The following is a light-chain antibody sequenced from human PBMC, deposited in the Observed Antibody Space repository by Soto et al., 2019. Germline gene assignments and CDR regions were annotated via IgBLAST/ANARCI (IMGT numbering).Light chain of an antibody. CDR3: HSRA. CDR2: DAS. V-gene: IGKV1-5*01. Sequence: DIQLTQPPSTLSASVGDEVTITCRASQTISRWLAWYQQKPGRAPKLLIYDASTLESGVPSRFSGSGSETEFTLTISRLQPDDFATYFCHSRAFGQGTRVE. CDR1: QTISRW. J-gene: IGKJ5*01.